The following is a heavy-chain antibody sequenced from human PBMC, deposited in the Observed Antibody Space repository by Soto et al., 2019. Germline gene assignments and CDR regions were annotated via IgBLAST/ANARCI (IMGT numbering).Heavy chain of an antibody. CDR3: ARDIDYFDY. CDR1: GGSISSYY. V-gene: IGHV4-59*01. D-gene: IGHD2-15*01. CDR2: IYYSGST. J-gene: IGHJ4*02. Sequence: TSETLSLTCTVSGGSISSYYWSWIRQPPGKGLEWIGYIYYSGSTNYNPSLKSRVTISVDTSKNQFSLKLSSVTAADTAVYYCARDIDYFDYWGQGTLVTVSS.